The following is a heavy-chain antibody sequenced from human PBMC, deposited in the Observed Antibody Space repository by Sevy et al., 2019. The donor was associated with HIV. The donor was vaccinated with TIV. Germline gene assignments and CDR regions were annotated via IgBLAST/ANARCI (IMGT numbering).Heavy chain of an antibody. V-gene: IGHV3-74*01. CDR2: FRSDGSIT. J-gene: IGHJ6*02. CDR1: GFKFSSYW. Sequence: GGSLRLSCAASGFKFSSYWMHWVRQAPAKGLVWVSRFRSDGSITDYADSVKGRFTFSRDNAKNTVYLQMNSLRVADTALYYCARAESVSTRNAMDVWGQGTTVTVSS. D-gene: IGHD4-17*01. CDR3: ARAESVSTRNAMDV.